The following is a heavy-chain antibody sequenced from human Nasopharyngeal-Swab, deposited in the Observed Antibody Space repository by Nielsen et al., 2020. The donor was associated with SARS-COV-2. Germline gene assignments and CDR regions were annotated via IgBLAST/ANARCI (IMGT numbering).Heavy chain of an antibody. J-gene: IGHJ4*02. Sequence: GESLKISCAASGSTFSSYAMSWVRQAPGKGLEWVSAISGSGGTTYYADSVKGRFTISRDNSKNTLYLQMNSLRAEDTAVHYCAKDADSSGWFRYYFDYWGQGTLVTVSS. D-gene: IGHD6-19*01. CDR3: AKDADSSGWFRYYFDY. CDR2: ISGSGGTT. CDR1: GSTFSSYA. V-gene: IGHV3-23*01.